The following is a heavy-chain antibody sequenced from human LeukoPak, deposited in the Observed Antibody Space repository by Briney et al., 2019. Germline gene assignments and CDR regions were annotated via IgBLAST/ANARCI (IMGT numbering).Heavy chain of an antibody. CDR2: INPNSGGT. J-gene: IGHJ4*02. D-gene: IGHD3-10*01. CDR3: ARVWFGESNFDY. CDR1: GYTFTGYY. Sequence: ASVKVSCKASGYTFTGYYMHWVRQAPGQGLEWMGWINPNSGGTNYAQKFQGRVTMTRDTSISTAYMELSRLRSDDTAVYYCARVWFGESNFDYWGQGTLVTVSS. V-gene: IGHV1-2*02.